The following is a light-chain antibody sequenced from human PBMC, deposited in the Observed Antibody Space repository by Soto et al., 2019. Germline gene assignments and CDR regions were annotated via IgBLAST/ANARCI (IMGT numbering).Light chain of an antibody. J-gene: IGLJ2*01. CDR3: TSYAGSNNFVV. CDR2: EVS. CDR1: SSDVGGYNY. V-gene: IGLV2-8*01. Sequence: QSALTQPPSASGSPGQSVTMSCTGTSSDVGGYNYVSWYQQHPGKAPKLMIYEVSKRASGVPDRFSGSKSGNTASLTVSGLQAEDEAVYYCTSYAGSNNFVVCGGGTQLT.